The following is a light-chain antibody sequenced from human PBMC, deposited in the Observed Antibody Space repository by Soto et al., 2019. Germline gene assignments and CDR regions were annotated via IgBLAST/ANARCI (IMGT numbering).Light chain of an antibody. CDR1: QSVSNW. CDR2: DVS. J-gene: IGKJ1*01. CDR3: QQDDSYSWT. Sequence: DIQMTQSPSTLSASVGERVTITCRASQSVSNWWAWYQQKPGKALKLLIYDVSSLVSGVPSRFSGSGSGTEFILTISSLQPDDVATYYGQQDDSYSWTFDQGTKVEMK. V-gene: IGKV1-5*01.